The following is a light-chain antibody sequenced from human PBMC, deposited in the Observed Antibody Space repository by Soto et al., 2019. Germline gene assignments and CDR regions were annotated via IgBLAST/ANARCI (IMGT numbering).Light chain of an antibody. J-gene: IGLJ3*02. V-gene: IGLV1-40*01. CDR1: SSNIGAGYD. Sequence: QTVVTQPPSVSGAPGQRVTISCNGSSSNIGAGYDVHWYQQFPGRAPKLLIYANNNRPSGVPDRFSGSNSGTSASLAITGLQAEDEADYYCQSYDTRLTGSRVFGGGTKLTVL. CDR2: ANN. CDR3: QSYDTRLTGSRV.